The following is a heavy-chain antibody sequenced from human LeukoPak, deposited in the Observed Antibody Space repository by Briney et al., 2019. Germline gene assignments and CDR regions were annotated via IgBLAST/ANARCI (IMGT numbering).Heavy chain of an antibody. D-gene: IGHD3-10*01. CDR3: ARHITMVRGVIITIPFDY. CDR1: GFTFSSSA. J-gene: IGHJ4*02. Sequence: GGSLKLSCAASGFTFSSSAMHWVRQAPGKGLEWVAIISYDGSSKYYADSVKGRFTISRDNAKNSLYLQMNSLRAEDTAVYYCARHITMVRGVIITIPFDYWGQGTLVTVSS. CDR2: ISYDGSSK. V-gene: IGHV3-30-3*01.